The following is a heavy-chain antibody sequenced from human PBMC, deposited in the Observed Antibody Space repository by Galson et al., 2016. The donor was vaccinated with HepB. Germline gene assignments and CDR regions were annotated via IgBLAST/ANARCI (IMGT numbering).Heavy chain of an antibody. D-gene: IGHD2-15*01. CDR2: INPDSGKT. V-gene: IGHV1-8*01. Sequence: SVKVSCKASGYAFSDYEINWVRHASGQGLEWMGWINPDSGKTGYAQKFQGRITMAGNTSTATVYMELATLRSEDTAVYYCARGTYCSSGSCGFDPWGQGTPVTVSS. CDR3: ARGTYCSSGSCGFDP. J-gene: IGHJ5*02. CDR1: GYAFSDYE.